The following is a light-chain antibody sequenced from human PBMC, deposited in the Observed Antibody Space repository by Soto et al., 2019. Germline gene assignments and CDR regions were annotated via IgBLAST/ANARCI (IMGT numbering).Light chain of an antibody. V-gene: IGKV3-15*01. CDR2: GAS. Sequence: IVKTQSPATLSVSPGERVTLFCRASQGISTRLAWYQHKPGQAPRLLISGASSGATGIPPRFTGSGSGTDFTLTVNSLQSEDIAVYYCQQYHNWPVTFGGGTKVDI. J-gene: IGKJ4*01. CDR3: QQYHNWPVT. CDR1: QGISTR.